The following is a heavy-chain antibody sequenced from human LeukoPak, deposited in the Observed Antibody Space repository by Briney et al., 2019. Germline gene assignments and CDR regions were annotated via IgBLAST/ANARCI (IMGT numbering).Heavy chain of an antibody. CDR2: IYYSGST. CDR1: GGSISSSSYY. D-gene: IGHD1-26*01. V-gene: IGHV4-39*01. Sequence: PSETLSLTCTASGGSISSSSYYWGWIRQPPGKGLEWIGSIYYSGSTYYNPSLKSRVTISVDTSKNQFSLKLSSVTAADTAVYYCARHLLVAVIVGEGYFDYWGQGTPVTVSS. J-gene: IGHJ4*02. CDR3: ARHLLVAVIVGEGYFDY.